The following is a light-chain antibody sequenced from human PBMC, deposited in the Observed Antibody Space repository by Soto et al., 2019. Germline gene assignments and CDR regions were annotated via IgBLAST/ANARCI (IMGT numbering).Light chain of an antibody. CDR3: SSYTSSSTYV. J-gene: IGLJ1*01. V-gene: IGLV2-14*01. CDR2: EVS. CDR1: SSDVGGYNY. Sequence: QSALTQPRSVSGSPGQSVTISCTGTSSDVGGYNYVSWYQQHPGKAPKLLIYEVSNRPSGVFNRFSGYKSGNTASLTISGLQAEDEADYYCSSYTSSSTYVFGTGTKLTVL.